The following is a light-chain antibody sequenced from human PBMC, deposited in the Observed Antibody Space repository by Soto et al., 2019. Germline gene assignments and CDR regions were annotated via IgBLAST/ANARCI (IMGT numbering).Light chain of an antibody. J-gene: IGLJ1*01. V-gene: IGLV2-8*01. CDR1: SSDIGAYNY. CDR2: EVS. CDR3: SSYKHIFHV. Sequence: QSVLTQPPSASGSPGQSVTISCTGTSSDIGAYNYVSWYQQHPGKAPKLIIYEVSKRPSGVPDRFSGSKSGNTASLTVSGLQSEDEADYYCSSYKHIFHVFRTGTKVTDL.